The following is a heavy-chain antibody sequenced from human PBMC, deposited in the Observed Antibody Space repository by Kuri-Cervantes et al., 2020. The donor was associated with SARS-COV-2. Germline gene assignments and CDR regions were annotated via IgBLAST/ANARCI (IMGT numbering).Heavy chain of an antibody. V-gene: IGHV3-30*02. CDR2: IRYDGSNK. CDR3: AKVETANLDY. CDR1: GFTFSSYA. D-gene: IGHD3-3*01. Sequence: GESLKISCAASGFTFSSYAMSWIRQAPGKGLEWVAFIRYDGSNKYYADSVKGRFTISRDNSKNTLYLQMNSLRPEDTAVYYCAKVETANLDYWGQGTLVTVSS. J-gene: IGHJ4*02.